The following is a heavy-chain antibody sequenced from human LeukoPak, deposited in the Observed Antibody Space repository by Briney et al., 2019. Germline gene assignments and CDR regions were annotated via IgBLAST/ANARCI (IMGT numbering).Heavy chain of an antibody. V-gene: IGHV1-46*01. CDR3: ARVGGGYYLGTFDI. J-gene: IGHJ3*02. CDR1: GYRFTSYY. D-gene: IGHD3-22*01. CDR2: INPRGGTT. Sequence: ASVKVSCKASGYRFTSYYTHWVRQTPGQGLEWMGLINPRGGTTNYAQKFQGRVTMTRDTSTSTVYMELSSLRSEDTAVYYCARVGGGYYLGTFDIWGQGTLVTVSS.